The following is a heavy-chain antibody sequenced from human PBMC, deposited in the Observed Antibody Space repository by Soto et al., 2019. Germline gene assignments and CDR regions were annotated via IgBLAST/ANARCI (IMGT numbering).Heavy chain of an antibody. CDR3: ARGVRDYPRVSFSL. CDR1: GGSIISGGYY. J-gene: IGHJ3*01. D-gene: IGHD3-16*02. V-gene: IGHV4-31*03. Sequence: SEMLSLPCTVSGGSIISGGYYCIWIRKHPGEGLEWIGYIYYSGSTYYNPSLKSRVTISVDTSKNQFSLKLSSVTVADTAVYHSARGVRDYPRVSFSLLDQSTIVTVS. CDR2: IYYSGST.